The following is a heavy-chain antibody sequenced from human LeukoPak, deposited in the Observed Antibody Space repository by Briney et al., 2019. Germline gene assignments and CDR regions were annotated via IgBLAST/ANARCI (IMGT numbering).Heavy chain of an antibody. CDR1: GYSISSGSY. V-gene: IGHV4-38-2*02. Sequence: SETLSLTCTVSGYSISSGSYWGWIRQPPGKGLEWIGSFYHSGSTYYNPSLKSRVTISVDTSKNQFSLKLSSVTAADTAVYYCARSVEGYCSGGSCYSYYYYMDVWGKGTTVTVSS. CDR2: FYHSGST. J-gene: IGHJ6*03. D-gene: IGHD2-15*01. CDR3: ARSVEGYCSGGSCYSYYYYMDV.